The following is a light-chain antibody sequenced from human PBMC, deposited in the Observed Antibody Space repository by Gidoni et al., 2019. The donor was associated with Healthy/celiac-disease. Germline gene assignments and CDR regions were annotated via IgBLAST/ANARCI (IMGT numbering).Light chain of an antibody. V-gene: IGKV3-20*01. J-gene: IGKJ1*01. Sequence: EIVLTQSPGTLSLSPGERATLSCRASQSVSSSYLAWYQQKPGQAPRLLIYCASSSATGIPDRFSGSGSGTDFTLTISRLEPEDFAVYYCQQYGSSPATFGQGTKVEIK. CDR3: QQYGSSPAT. CDR1: QSVSSSY. CDR2: CAS.